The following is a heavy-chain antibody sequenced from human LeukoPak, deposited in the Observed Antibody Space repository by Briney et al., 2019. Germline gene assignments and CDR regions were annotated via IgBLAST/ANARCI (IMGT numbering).Heavy chain of an antibody. Sequence: PGGSLRLSCAASGFTFSSYGMHRVRQAPGKGLEWVAVISYDGSNKYYADSVKGRFTISRDNSKNTLYLQMNSLRAEDTAVYYCAKNVGAGFDYWGQGTLVTVSS. CDR1: GFTFSSYG. CDR3: AKNVGAGFDY. CDR2: ISYDGSNK. D-gene: IGHD1-26*01. J-gene: IGHJ4*02. V-gene: IGHV3-30*18.